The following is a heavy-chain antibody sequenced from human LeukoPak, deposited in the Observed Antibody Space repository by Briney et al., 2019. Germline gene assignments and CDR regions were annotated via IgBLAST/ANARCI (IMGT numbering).Heavy chain of an antibody. CDR2: ISSSGGST. J-gene: IGHJ5*02. D-gene: IGHD3-22*01. V-gene: IGHV3-23*01. CDR1: GFVFRSYA. Sequence: PGGSLRLSCAASGFVFRSYAMSWVRQAPGKGLEWVSGISSSGGSTYHADSVRGRFTISRDNSKNTQYLQMNSLRVEDTAVYYCARDGYYYDSSGYLNWFDPWGQGTLVTVSS. CDR3: ARDGYYYDSSGYLNWFDP.